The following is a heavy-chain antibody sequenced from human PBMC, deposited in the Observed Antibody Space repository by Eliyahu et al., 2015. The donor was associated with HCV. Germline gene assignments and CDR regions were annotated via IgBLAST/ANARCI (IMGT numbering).Heavy chain of an antibody. CDR3: ARDLLYGDTGAFDI. V-gene: IGHV4-39*07. D-gene: IGHD4-17*01. Sequence: QLQLQESGPGLVKPSETLSLTCTVSGGSVSSTLYYWAWXRQPPGKGLEWIGSIYYTGGTYYNPSLKSRVTISVDTSKNQFSLKLSSVTAADTAVYYCARDLLYGDTGAFDIWGLGTLVTVSS. CDR2: IYYTGGT. CDR1: GGSVSSTLYY. J-gene: IGHJ3*02.